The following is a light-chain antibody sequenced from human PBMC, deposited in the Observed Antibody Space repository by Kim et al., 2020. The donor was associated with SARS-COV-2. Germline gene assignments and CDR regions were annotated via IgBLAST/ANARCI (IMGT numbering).Light chain of an antibody. V-gene: IGKV3-20*01. CDR1: QSVSGSA. CDR2: GAS. J-gene: IGKJ2*01. CDR3: QQYGRSPDT. Sequence: LSPGERATLSGRASQSVSGSALAWFQQRPGQAPRLLIYGASSRATGIPDRFGGSGSGTDFTLTISRLESEDSAVYYCQQYGRSPDTFGQGTKLEI.